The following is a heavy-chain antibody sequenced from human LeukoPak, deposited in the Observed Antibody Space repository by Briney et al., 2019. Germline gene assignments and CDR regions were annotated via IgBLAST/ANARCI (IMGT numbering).Heavy chain of an antibody. J-gene: IGHJ4*02. CDR1: GGSISSSSYY. D-gene: IGHD3-10*01. CDR3: ARQERNYYGSGRPHFDY. V-gene: IGHV4-39*01. CDR2: IYYSGST. Sequence: SETLSLTCTVSGGSISSSSYYWGWIRQPPGKGLEWIGSIYYSGSTYYNPSLKSRVTISVDTSKNQFSLKLSSVTAADTAVYYCARQERNYYGSGRPHFDYWGQGTLVTVSS.